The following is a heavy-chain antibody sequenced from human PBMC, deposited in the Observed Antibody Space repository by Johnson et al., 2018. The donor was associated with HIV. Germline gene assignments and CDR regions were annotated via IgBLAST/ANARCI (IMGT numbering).Heavy chain of an antibody. Sequence: VQLVESGGGLIQSGGSLRLSCAASGFTVSRNYMSWVRQAPGKGLEWVSVIYSDDMTYYADSVKGRFTISRVNSKNTLYLQMNSLRAEDTAVYYCARETRSAAAGHGAFDIWGQGTMVTVS. CDR1: GFTVSRNY. V-gene: IGHV3-53*01. J-gene: IGHJ3*02. CDR3: ARETRSAAAGHGAFDI. D-gene: IGHD6-13*01. CDR2: IYSDDMT.